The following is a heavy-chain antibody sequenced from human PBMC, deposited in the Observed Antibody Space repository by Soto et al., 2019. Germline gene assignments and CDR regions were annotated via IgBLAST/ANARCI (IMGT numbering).Heavy chain of an antibody. Sequence: EVQLVESGGGLLKPGGSLRLSCAASGFTFSNAWMSWVRQAPGTGLEWVGRIKSKTDGGTTDYAAPVKGRFTISRDDSKNTLYLQVNSLKTEDTAVYYCCTVVRGDGRDNWGQGTLVTVSS. J-gene: IGHJ4*02. D-gene: IGHD3-10*01. CDR1: GFTFSNAW. CDR2: IKSKTDGGTT. V-gene: IGHV3-15*01. CDR3: CTVVRGDGRDN.